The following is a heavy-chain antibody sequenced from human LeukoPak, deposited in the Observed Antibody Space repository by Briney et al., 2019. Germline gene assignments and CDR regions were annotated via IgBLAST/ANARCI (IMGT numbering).Heavy chain of an antibody. CDR1: GGTFSSYT. J-gene: IGHJ4*02. Sequence: SVKVSCKASGGTFSSYTISWVRQAPGQGLEWMGRIIPILGIANYAPKFQGRVTITADKSTSTAYMELSSLRSEDTAVYYCARDRGHDYGDYVPRMLDYWGQGTLVTVSS. CDR2: IIPILGIA. V-gene: IGHV1-69*04. CDR3: ARDRGHDYGDYVPRMLDY. D-gene: IGHD4-17*01.